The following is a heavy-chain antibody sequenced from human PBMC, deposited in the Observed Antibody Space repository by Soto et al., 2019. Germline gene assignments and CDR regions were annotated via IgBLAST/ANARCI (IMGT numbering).Heavy chain of an antibody. Sequence: PGGSLRLSCAASGFPFSSYSMNWVRQAPGKGLEWVSSISSSSSYIYYADSVKGRFTISRDNAKNSLYLQMNSLRAEDTAVYYCARDSYCSSTSCYADYWGQGTLVTVSS. CDR1: GFPFSSYS. CDR2: ISSSSSYI. V-gene: IGHV3-21*01. D-gene: IGHD2-2*01. CDR3: ARDSYCSSTSCYADY. J-gene: IGHJ4*02.